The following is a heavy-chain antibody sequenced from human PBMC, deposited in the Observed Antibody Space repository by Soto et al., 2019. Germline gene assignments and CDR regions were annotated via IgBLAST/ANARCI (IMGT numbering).Heavy chain of an antibody. CDR1: GFTFSSYA. V-gene: IGHV3-30-3*01. CDR3: ARDREYSSSFLYYGMDV. Sequence: QVQLVESGGGVVQPGRSLRLSCAASGFTFSSYAMHWVRQAPGKGLEWVAVISYDGSNKYYADSVKGRFTISRDNSKNTLYLQMNSLSAEDTAVYYCARDREYSSSFLYYGMDVWGQGTTVTVSS. J-gene: IGHJ6*02. CDR2: ISYDGSNK. D-gene: IGHD6-6*01.